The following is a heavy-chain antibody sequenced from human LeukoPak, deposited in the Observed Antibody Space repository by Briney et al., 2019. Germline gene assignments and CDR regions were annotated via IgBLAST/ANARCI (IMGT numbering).Heavy chain of an antibody. CDR1: GVSISSYH. Sequence: SETLSLTCTVSGVSISSYHWSWIRQPAGKGLEWIGRVYISGSTNYNPSLKSRVTMSVDTSKNQFSLKLSSVTAADTAVYYCASGLEGPVFDPWGQGTLVTVSS. CDR3: ASGLEGPVFDP. V-gene: IGHV4-4*07. J-gene: IGHJ5*02. D-gene: IGHD1-1*01. CDR2: VYISGST.